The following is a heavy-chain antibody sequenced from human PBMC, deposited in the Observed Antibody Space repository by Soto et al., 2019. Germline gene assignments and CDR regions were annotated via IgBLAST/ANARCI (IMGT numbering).Heavy chain of an antibody. V-gene: IGHV1-69*13. J-gene: IGHJ4*02. CDR3: ARVSVYSGYDLGSDY. Sequence: SVKVSCKASGGTFSSYAISWVRQAPGQGLEWMGGIIPIFGTANYAQKFQGRVTITADESTSTAYMELSSLRSEDTAVYYCARVSVYSGYDLGSDYWGQGTLVTVSS. CDR1: GGTFSSYA. CDR2: IIPIFGTA. D-gene: IGHD5-12*01.